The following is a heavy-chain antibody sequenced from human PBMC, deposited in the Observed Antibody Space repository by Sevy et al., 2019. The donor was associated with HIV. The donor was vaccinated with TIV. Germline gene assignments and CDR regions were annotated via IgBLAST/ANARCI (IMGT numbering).Heavy chain of an antibody. J-gene: IGHJ6*02. CDR1: GFTFSSYW. Sequence: GGSLRLSCAASGFTFSSYWMSWVRQAPGKGLEWVANIKQDGSEKYYVDSLKGRFTSSRDNAKNSLYLQMNSLRAEDTAVYYCARDYPNNYYDSSGTNYYYGMDVWGQGTTVTVSS. V-gene: IGHV3-7*01. CDR3: ARDYPNNYYDSSGTNYYYGMDV. D-gene: IGHD3-22*01. CDR2: IKQDGSEK.